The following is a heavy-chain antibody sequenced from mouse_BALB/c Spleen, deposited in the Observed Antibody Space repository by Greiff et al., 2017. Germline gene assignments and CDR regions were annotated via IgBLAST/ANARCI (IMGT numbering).Heavy chain of an antibody. J-gene: IGHJ1*01. CDR3: ARSVYGYVPFDV. CDR1: GFTFSSFG. V-gene: IGHV5-17*02. CDR2: ISSGSSTI. D-gene: IGHD2-2*01. Sequence: EVKVEESGGGLVQPGGSRKLSCAASGFTFSSFGMHWVRQAPEKGLEWVAYISSGSSTIYYADTVKGRFTISRDNPKNTLFLQMTSLRSEDTAMYYCARSVYGYVPFDVWGAGTTVTVSS.